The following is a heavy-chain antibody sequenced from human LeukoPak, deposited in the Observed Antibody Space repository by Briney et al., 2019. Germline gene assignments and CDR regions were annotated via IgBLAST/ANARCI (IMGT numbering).Heavy chain of an antibody. CDR1: GFTFDDYA. D-gene: IGHD1-26*01. J-gene: IGHJ3*02. V-gene: IGHV3-9*03. CDR2: ISWNSGSI. CDR3: AKGGATDAFDI. Sequence: PGRSLRLSCAASGFTFDDYATHWVRQAPGKGLEWVSGISWNSGSIGYADSVKGRFTISRDNAKNSLYLQMNSLRAEDMALYYCAKGGATDAFDIWGQGTMVTVSS.